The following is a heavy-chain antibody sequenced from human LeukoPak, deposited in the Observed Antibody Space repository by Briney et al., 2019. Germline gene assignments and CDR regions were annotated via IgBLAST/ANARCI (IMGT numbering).Heavy chain of an antibody. CDR2: VYYTGST. D-gene: IGHD2-15*01. Sequence: SETLSLTCTVSGGSISSYYWSWIRQPPGKGLEWIGYVYYTGSTNYNPSLKSRLTISPDTSKNQFSLKLSSVTAADTAVYYCAREPGYCSGGSCFGVYAFDIWGQGTMVTVSS. CDR1: GGSISSYY. CDR3: AREPGYCSGGSCFGVYAFDI. V-gene: IGHV4-59*01. J-gene: IGHJ3*02.